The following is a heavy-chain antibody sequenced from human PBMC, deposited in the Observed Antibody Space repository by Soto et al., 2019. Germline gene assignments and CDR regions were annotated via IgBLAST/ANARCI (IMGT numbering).Heavy chain of an antibody. CDR1: GGSISSSSYY. Sequence: TLSLTCTVSGGSISSSSYYWGWIRQPPGKGLEWIGYIYYSGSTYYNPSLKSRVTISVDTSKNQFSLKLSSVTAADTAVYYCARYCSGGSCYEGRSSLFDYWGQGTLVTVSS. V-gene: IGHV4-30-4*08. CDR2: IYYSGST. D-gene: IGHD2-15*01. J-gene: IGHJ4*02. CDR3: ARYCSGGSCYEGRSSLFDY.